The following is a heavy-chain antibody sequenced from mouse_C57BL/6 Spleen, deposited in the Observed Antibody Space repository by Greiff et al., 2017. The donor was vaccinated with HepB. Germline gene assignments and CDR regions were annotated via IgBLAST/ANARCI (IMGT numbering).Heavy chain of an antibody. CDR2: IDPSDSYT. CDR1: GYTFTSYW. CDR3: ARPSSI. V-gene: IGHV1-50*01. Sequence: QVQLQQPGAELVKPGASVKLSCKASGYTFTSYWMQWVKQRPGQGLEWIGEIDPSDSYTNYNQKFKGKATLTVDTSSSTAYMQLSSLTSEDSAVDYCARPSSIWGQGTSVTVSS. J-gene: IGHJ4*01.